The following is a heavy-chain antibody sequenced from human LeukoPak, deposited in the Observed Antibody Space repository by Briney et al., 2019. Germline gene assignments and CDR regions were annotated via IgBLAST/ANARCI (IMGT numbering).Heavy chain of an antibody. Sequence: ASVKVSCKASGGTFSSYAISWVRQAPGQGLEWMGGIIPIFGTANYAQKFQGRVTITADKSTSTAYMELSSLRSEDTAVYYCARDSPYYYDSSGYYLDYWGQGTLVTVSS. CDR3: ARDSPYYYDSSGYYLDY. J-gene: IGHJ4*02. CDR2: IIPIFGTA. D-gene: IGHD3-22*01. CDR1: GGTFSSYA. V-gene: IGHV1-69*06.